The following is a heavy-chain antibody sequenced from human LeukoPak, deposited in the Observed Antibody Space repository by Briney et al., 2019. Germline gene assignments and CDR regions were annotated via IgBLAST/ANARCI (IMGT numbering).Heavy chain of an antibody. J-gene: IGHJ6*02. CDR1: GFTFSSYA. CDR2: ISYDGSNK. D-gene: IGHD4-11*01. Sequence: AGGSLRLSCAASGFTFSSYAMHWVRQAPGKGLEWVAVISYDGSNKYYADSVKGRFTISRDNSKNTLYLQMNSLRAEDTAVYYCAGEVVESNYHYYYYYGMDVWGQGTTVTVSS. V-gene: IGHV3-30-3*01. CDR3: AGEVVESNYHYYYYYGMDV.